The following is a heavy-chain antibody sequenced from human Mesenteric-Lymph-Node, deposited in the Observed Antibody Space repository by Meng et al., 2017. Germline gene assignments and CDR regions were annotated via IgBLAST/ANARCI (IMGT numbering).Heavy chain of an antibody. D-gene: IGHD3-16*01. CDR1: GFTFSSYA. Sequence: GESLKISCAASGFTFSSYAMSWVRQAPGKGLEWVSAISGSGGSTYYADSVKGRFTISRDNSKNTLYLQMNSLRAEDTAVYYCASFGREPFEDYYYGMDVWGQGTTVTVSS. V-gene: IGHV3-23*01. CDR3: ASFGREPFEDYYYGMDV. J-gene: IGHJ6*02. CDR2: ISGSGGST.